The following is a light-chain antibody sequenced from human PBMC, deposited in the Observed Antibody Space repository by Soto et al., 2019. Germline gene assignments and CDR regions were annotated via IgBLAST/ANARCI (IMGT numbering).Light chain of an antibody. J-gene: IGKJ4*01. CDR3: LQYNSYPFT. CDR2: KAS. CDR1: QSVSSG. V-gene: IGKV1-5*03. Sequence: DIQMTQSPSTLSASVGDRVTITCRASQSVSSGLAWYQQKPGKAPKHLIYKASSLESGVPSRFSGSGSGAEFTLTISSLQPDDFATYVCLQYNSYPFTFGGGTKVEIK.